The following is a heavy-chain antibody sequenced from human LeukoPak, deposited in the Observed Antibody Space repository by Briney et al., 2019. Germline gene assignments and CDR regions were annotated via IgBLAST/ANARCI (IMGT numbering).Heavy chain of an antibody. D-gene: IGHD2/OR15-2a*01. CDR1: GYTFSDYY. J-gene: IGHJ4*02. CDR3: ARDGVSVMPEFDF. CDR2: IHCKDGVT. Sequence: GASVKVSCKASGYTFSDYYIYWLRQAPGQGLEWMGWIHCKDGVTKYAEIFEGRVTMTRDTSIDTVYMELRGLTSDDTAVFYCARDGVSVMPEFDFWGQGTLVTVSS. V-gene: IGHV1-2*02.